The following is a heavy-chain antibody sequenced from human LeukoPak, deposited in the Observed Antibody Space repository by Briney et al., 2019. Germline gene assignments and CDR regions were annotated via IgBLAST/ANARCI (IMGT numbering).Heavy chain of an antibody. V-gene: IGHV5-51*01. J-gene: IGHJ4*02. CDR3: ARHGGTAYCGGDCYPTYYFDY. CDR1: GYSFTSYW. Sequence: GESLKISCKGSGYSFTSYWIGWVRQMPGKGLEWMGIIYPGDSDTRYSPSFQGQVTISADKSISTAYLQWSSLKASDTAMYYCARHGGTAYCGGDCYPTYYFDYWGQGTLVTVSS. D-gene: IGHD2-21*01. CDR2: IYPGDSDT.